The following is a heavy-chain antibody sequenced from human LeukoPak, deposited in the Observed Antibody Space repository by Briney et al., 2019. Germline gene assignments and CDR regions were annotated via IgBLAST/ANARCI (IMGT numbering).Heavy chain of an antibody. CDR1: GSPFTAFY. D-gene: IGHD2-8*01. CDR3: AAVYRATHNWYFDL. V-gene: IGHV1-2*02. Sequence: ASVNVSCEASGSPFTAFYIHWVRQAPGRGLEWMGWINTNGGGTIYAQNFQDRVTMTSDPSISTVYMELSRLTSDDTAIYSCAAVYRATHNWYFDLWGRGTLVTVSS. J-gene: IGHJ2*01. CDR2: INTNGGGT.